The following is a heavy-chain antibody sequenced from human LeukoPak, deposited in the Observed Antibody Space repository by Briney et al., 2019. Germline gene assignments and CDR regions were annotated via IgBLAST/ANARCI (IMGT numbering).Heavy chain of an antibody. CDR1: GFTFSSYA. CDR2: ISYDGSNK. D-gene: IGHD2-15*01. V-gene: IGHV3-30*04. Sequence: GGSLRLSCASSGFTFSSYAMHWVRQAPGNGLEWVAVISYDGSNKYYADSVKGRFTISRDNSKNTLYLQMNSLRAEDTAVYYCAGPVVVAATYFGQDAFDIWGQGTMVTVSS. CDR3: AGPVVVAATYFGQDAFDI. J-gene: IGHJ3*02.